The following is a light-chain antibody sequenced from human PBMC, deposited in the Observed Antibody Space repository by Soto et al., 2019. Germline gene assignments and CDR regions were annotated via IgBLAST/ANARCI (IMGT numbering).Light chain of an antibody. CDR2: EVT. CDR3: SSYAGSNILV. CDR1: SSDVGGY. Sequence: QSALTQPPSASGSPGQSVTISCTGTSSDVGGYVSWYQQHPGKVPKLMIYEVTKRPSGVPDRFSGSKSGNTASLTVSGLQAEEEADYYCSSYAGSNILVFGGGTKLTVL. V-gene: IGLV2-8*01. J-gene: IGLJ3*02.